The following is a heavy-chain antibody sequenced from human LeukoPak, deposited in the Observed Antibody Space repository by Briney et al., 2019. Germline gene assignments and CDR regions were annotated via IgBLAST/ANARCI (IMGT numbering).Heavy chain of an antibody. D-gene: IGHD5-18*01. CDR1: GGSISSGGYY. CDR3: ARSIRGYSSNWDY. CDR2: ISYSGST. J-gene: IGHJ4*02. V-gene: IGHV4-39*07. Sequence: SETLSLTCTVSGGSISSGGYYWSWIRQPPGKGLEWIGGISYSGSTYYNPSLKSRVTISVDTSKNQFSLKLSSVTAADTAVYYCARSIRGYSSNWDYWGQGTLVTVSS.